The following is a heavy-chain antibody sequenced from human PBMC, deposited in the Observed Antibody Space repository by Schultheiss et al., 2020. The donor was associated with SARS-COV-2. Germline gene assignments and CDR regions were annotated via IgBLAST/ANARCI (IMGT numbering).Heavy chain of an antibody. CDR3: ASSRRDGYNWFDY. D-gene: IGHD5-24*01. J-gene: IGHJ4*02. Sequence: SETLSLTCAVSGGSISSSNWWSWVRQPPGKGLEWIGEINHSGSTNYNPSLKSRVTISVDTSKNQFSLKLSSVTAADTAVYYCASSRRDGYNWFDYWGQGTLVTVSS. CDR2: INHSGST. CDR1: GGSISSSNW. V-gene: IGHV4-4*02.